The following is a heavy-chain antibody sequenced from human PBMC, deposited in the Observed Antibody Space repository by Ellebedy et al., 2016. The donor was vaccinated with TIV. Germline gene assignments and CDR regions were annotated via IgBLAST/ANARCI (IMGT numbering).Heavy chain of an antibody. CDR3: ATLRGYDILTGYLPRYFDL. CDR1: GFTFSSYG. J-gene: IGHJ2*01. Sequence: GESLKISCAASGFTFSSYGMHWVRKAPGKGLEWVAVIWYDGSNKYYADSVKGRFTISRDNSKNTLYLQMNSLRAEDTAVYYCATLRGYDILTGYLPRYFDLWGRGTLVTVSS. V-gene: IGHV3-33*01. D-gene: IGHD3-9*01. CDR2: IWYDGSNK.